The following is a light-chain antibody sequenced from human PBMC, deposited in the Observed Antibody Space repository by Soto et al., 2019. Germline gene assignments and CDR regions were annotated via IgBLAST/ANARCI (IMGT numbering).Light chain of an antibody. CDR1: QSISSY. CDR3: QQSYSTPLT. V-gene: IGKV1-39*01. J-gene: IGKJ4*01. Sequence: DIHRTQSPSSLSASVGYRFTISFRASQSISSYLNWYQQKPGKAPKLLIYAASSLQSGVPSRFSGSGSGTDFTLTISSLQPEDFATYYCQQSYSTPLTFGGGTKVDIK. CDR2: AAS.